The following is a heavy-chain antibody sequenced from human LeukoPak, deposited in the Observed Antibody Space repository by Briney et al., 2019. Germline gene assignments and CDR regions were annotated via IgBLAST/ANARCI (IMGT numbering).Heavy chain of an antibody. V-gene: IGHV3-21*01. Sequence: GGSLRLSCAASGFTFSSYSMNWVRQAPGKGLEWVSSISSSSSYIYYADSVKGRFTISRDNAKNSLYLQMNSLRAEDTAVYYCARAASNWGDAFDIWGQGQWSPSLQ. J-gene: IGHJ3*02. CDR2: ISSSSSYI. CDR1: GFTFSSYS. CDR3: ARAASNWGDAFDI. D-gene: IGHD7-27*01.